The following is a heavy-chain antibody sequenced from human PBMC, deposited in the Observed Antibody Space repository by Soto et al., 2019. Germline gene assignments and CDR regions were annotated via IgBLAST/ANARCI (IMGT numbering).Heavy chain of an antibody. J-gene: IGHJ1*01. V-gene: IGHV3-53*01. D-gene: IGHD3-22*01. CDR1: GFTVISNY. CDR3: ARDRVESGYPEYFQH. CDR2: IYSGGST. Sequence: EVQLVESGGGLIQPGGSLRISYAASGFTVISNYMSWVRQAPGKGLEWVSVIYSGGSTYYADSVKGRFTISRDNSKNTLYLQMNSLRAEDTAVYYCARDRVESGYPEYFQHWGQGTLVTVSS.